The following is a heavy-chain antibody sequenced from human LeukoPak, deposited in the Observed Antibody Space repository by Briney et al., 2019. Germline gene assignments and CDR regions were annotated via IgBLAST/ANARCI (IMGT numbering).Heavy chain of an antibody. D-gene: IGHD5-18*01. CDR1: GFTFSDYY. V-gene: IGHV3-11*04. CDR2: ISSSGSTI. Sequence: AGGSLRLSCAASGFTFSDYYMSWIRQAPGKGLEWVSYISSSGSTIYYADSVKGRFTISRDNAKNSLYLQMNSLRAEDTAVYYCASGYSNYYYMDVWGKGTTVTISS. CDR3: ASGYSNYYYMDV. J-gene: IGHJ6*03.